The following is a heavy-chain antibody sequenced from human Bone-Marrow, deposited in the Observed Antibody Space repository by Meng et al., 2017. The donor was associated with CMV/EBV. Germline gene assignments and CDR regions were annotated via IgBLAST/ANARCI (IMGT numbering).Heavy chain of an antibody. CDR2: IYYSGST. CDR1: GGSISSSSYY. D-gene: IGHD3-3*01. Sequence: GSLRLSCTVSGGSISSSSYYWGWIRQPPGKGLEWIGSIYYSGSTYYNPSLKSRVTISVDTSKNQFSLKLSSVTAADTAVYYCARYYDFWSGYSYGMDVWGQGTTVTVSS. CDR3: ARYYDFWSGYSYGMDV. J-gene: IGHJ6*02. V-gene: IGHV4-39*07.